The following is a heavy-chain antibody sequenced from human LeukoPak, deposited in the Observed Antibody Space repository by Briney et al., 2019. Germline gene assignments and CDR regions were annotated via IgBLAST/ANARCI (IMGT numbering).Heavy chain of an antibody. J-gene: IGHJ4*02. CDR2: IYYSGHS. Sequence: SETLSLTCTVSGGSVTSYYWSWIRQSPGKGLEWIGYIYYSGHSHNNPSLNSRVSISVDTSKNQFSLIVTSLTAADTAVYYCVRVVPGGASFDSWDQETLVTVSS. V-gene: IGHV4-59*02. CDR1: GGSVTSYY. CDR3: VRVVPGGASFDS. D-gene: IGHD3-16*01.